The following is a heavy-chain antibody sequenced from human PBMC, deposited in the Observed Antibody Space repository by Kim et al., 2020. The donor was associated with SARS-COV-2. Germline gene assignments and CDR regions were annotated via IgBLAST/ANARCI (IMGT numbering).Heavy chain of an antibody. V-gene: IGHV3-33*01. Sequence: GGSLRLSCAASGFTFSSYGMHWVRQAPGKGLEWVAVIWYDGSNKYYADSVKGRFTISRDNSKNTLYLQMNSLRAEDTAVYYCASFISNSGHLDYWGQGTLVTVSS. J-gene: IGHJ4*02. CDR3: ASFISNSGHLDY. CDR1: GFTFSSYG. CDR2: IWYDGSNK. D-gene: IGHD1-26*01.